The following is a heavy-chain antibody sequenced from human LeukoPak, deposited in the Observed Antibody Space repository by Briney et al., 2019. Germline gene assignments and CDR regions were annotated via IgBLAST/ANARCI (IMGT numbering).Heavy chain of an antibody. D-gene: IGHD1-20*01. CDR2: ISSDDGPT. CDR3: ATWTGITPY. CDR1: GFTFSDYY. Sequence: GGSLRLSCAASGFTFSDYYMTWIRQAPGKGLEWISYISSDDGPTYYADSVKGRFTISRDNAKNSLFLQMNSLRVEDTAVYYCATWTGITPYWGQGTLVTVSS. J-gene: IGHJ4*02. V-gene: IGHV3-11*01.